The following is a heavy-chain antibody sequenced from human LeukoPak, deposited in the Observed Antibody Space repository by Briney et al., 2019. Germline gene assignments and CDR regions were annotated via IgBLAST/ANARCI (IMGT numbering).Heavy chain of an antibody. Sequence: SQTLSLTCTVSGGSISSGSYYWSWIRQPAGKGLEWIGRIYTSGSTNYNPSLKSRVTISVDTSKNQFSLKLSSVTAADTAVYYCARHGVRGVSFDYWGQGTLVTVSS. D-gene: IGHD3-10*01. J-gene: IGHJ4*02. CDR1: GGSISSGSYY. V-gene: IGHV4-61*02. CDR2: IYTSGST. CDR3: ARHGVRGVSFDY.